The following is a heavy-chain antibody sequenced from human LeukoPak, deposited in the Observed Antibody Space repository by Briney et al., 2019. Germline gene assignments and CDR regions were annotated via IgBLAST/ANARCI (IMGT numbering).Heavy chain of an antibody. CDR1: GFTFSNYA. CDR3: ARDLGVAGSGSY. Sequence: GGSLRLSCAASGFTFSNYAMHWVRQAPGKGLEYVSAISSNGGSTSYANSVEGRFTISRDNSKNTLYLQMNSLRAEDTAVYYCARDLGVAGSGSYWGQGTLVTVSS. CDR2: ISSNGGST. D-gene: IGHD6-19*01. J-gene: IGHJ4*02. V-gene: IGHV3-64*01.